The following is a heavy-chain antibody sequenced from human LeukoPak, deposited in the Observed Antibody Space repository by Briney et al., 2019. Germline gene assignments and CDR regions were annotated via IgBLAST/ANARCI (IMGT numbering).Heavy chain of an antibody. CDR2: IKRDGSSP. CDR3: AKKVLTVTTWYFDY. Sequence: GGSLRLSCAASGFTFSSYWMHWIRHAPGKGLVWVSRIKRDGSSPAYADSVKGRFTISRDNAKNTLYLQMNSLRAEDTAVYYCAKKVLTVTTWYFDYWGQGTLVTVSS. CDR1: GFTFSSYW. J-gene: IGHJ4*02. D-gene: IGHD4-17*01. V-gene: IGHV3-74*01.